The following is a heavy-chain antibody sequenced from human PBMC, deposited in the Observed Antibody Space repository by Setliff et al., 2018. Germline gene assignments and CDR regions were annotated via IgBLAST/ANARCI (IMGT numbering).Heavy chain of an antibody. V-gene: IGHV4-59*01. CDR3: ARGGNDYKWGAFDI. CDR1: GGSISSYY. J-gene: IGHJ3*02. CDR2: IYYSGST. Sequence: SESLSLTCTVSGGSISSYYWSWIRQPPGKGLEWIGYIYYSGSTNYNPSLKSRVTISVDTSKNQFSLKLSSVTAADTAVYYCARGGNDYKWGAFDIWGQGTMVTVSS. D-gene: IGHD4-4*01.